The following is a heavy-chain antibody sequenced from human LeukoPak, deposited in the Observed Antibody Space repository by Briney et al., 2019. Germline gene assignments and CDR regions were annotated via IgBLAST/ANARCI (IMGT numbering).Heavy chain of an antibody. CDR2: INHSGST. V-gene: IGHV4-34*01. CDR3: ARSPTKRVPEDY. CDR1: GGSFSGYY. D-gene: IGHD2-2*01. J-gene: IGHJ4*02. Sequence: SETLSLTCAVYGGSFSGYYWSWIRQPPGKGLEWIGEINHSGSTNYNPSLKSRVTISVDTSKNQFSLKLSSVTAADTAVYYCARSPTKRVPEDYWGQGTLVTVSS.